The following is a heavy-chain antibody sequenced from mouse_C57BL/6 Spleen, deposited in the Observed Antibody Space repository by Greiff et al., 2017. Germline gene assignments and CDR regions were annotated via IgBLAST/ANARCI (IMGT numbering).Heavy chain of an antibody. CDR3: ARTTVGYAMDY. D-gene: IGHD1-1*01. Sequence: QVQLQQSGPGLVAPSQSLSITCTVSGFSLTSYGVDWVRQSPGKGLVWLGVIWGVGSTNYNSALKARLSISKDNSKSQVFLKMSSLQTDDTAMYYCARTTVGYAMDYWGQGTSVTVSS. CDR1: GFSLTSYG. J-gene: IGHJ4*01. V-gene: IGHV2-6*01. CDR2: IWGVGST.